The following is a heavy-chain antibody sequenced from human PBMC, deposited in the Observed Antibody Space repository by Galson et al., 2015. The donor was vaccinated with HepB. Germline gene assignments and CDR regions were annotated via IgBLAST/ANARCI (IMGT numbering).Heavy chain of an antibody. Sequence: FTSYWISWVRQMPGKGLEWMGRIDPSDSYTNYSPSFQGHVTFSADKSISTAYLQWSSLKASDTAMYYCFVGAMGFDYWGQGTLVTVSS. CDR1: FTSYW. D-gene: IGHD5-18*01. CDR3: FVGAMGFDY. CDR2: IDPSDSYT. V-gene: IGHV5-10-1*01. J-gene: IGHJ4*02.